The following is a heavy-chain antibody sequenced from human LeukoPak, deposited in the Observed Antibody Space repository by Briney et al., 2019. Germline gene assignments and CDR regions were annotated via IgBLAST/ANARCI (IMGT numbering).Heavy chain of an antibody. D-gene: IGHD1-20*01. CDR2: MSGSGDAT. J-gene: IGHJ4*02. V-gene: IGHV3-23*01. CDR3: SKGRSNFGYLSGDY. CDR1: GFTFSDFA. Sequence: GGSLRLSCAASGFTFSDFAMTWVRQAPRKGLEWVSAMSGSGDATYYADSVKGRFTISRDNSKSTLYLQMNDVETEDTAIYYCSKGRSNFGYLSGDYWGQGTLVTVSS.